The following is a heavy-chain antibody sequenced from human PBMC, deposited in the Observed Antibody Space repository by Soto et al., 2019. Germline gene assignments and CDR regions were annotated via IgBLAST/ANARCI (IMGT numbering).Heavy chain of an antibody. CDR2: MSYDGSNK. Sequence: GGSLRLSCAASGFTFSSYGMHWVRQAPGKGLEWVAVMSYDGSNKYYADSVKGRFTISRDNSKNTLYLQMNSLRAEDTAVYYCAKTPTIVVVVAATYFDYWGQGTLVTVSS. J-gene: IGHJ4*02. CDR1: GFTFSSYG. CDR3: AKTPTIVVVVAATYFDY. D-gene: IGHD2-15*01. V-gene: IGHV3-30*18.